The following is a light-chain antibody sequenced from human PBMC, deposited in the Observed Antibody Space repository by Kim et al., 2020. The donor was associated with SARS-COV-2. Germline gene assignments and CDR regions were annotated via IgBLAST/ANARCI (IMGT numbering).Light chain of an antibody. CDR1: SLRSYY. Sequence: SSELTQDPAVSVALGQTVRITCQGDSLRSYYASWYQQKPGQAPVLVIYGKNNRPSGIPDRFSGSSSGNTASLTITGAQAEDEADYYSNSRDSSGNHLWVFGGGTQLTVL. CDR3: NSRDSSGNHLWV. CDR2: GKN. V-gene: IGLV3-19*01. J-gene: IGLJ3*02.